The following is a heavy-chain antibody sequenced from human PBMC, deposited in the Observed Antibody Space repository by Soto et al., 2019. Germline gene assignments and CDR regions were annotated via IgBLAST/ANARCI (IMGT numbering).Heavy chain of an antibody. V-gene: IGHV4-39*01. CDR1: GGSISSSSYY. J-gene: IGHJ5*02. CDR2: IYYSGST. Sequence: SETLSLTCTVSGGSISSSSYYWGWIRQPPGKGLEWIGSIYYSGSTYYNPSLKSRITISVDTSKNQFSLMLSSVTAAETAVYYWARLRADIVVVPAASWFDPWGQGTLVTVSS. CDR3: ARLRADIVVVPAASWFDP. D-gene: IGHD2-2*01.